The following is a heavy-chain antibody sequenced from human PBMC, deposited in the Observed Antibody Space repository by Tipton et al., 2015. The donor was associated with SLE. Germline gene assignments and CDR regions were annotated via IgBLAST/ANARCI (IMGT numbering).Heavy chain of an antibody. V-gene: IGHV4-39*07. Sequence: LRLSCTVSGGSISSSSYYWGWIRPPPGKGLEWIGSIYFRWDTYPNPSLKSRVTLSVDSSKNQFSLKLNSVTAADSAVYYCARGVGYEDLWGQGTLVTVSA. J-gene: IGHJ4*02. CDR3: ARGVGYEDL. CDR1: GGSISSSSYY. CDR2: IYFRWDT. D-gene: IGHD5-12*01.